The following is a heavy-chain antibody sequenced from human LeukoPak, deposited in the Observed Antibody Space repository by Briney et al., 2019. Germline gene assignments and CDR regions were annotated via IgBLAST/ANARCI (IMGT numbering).Heavy chain of an antibody. CDR2: ITGSGGAT. Sequence: GGSLRLSCVGSGFTFSIYAMSWVRQAPGKGLEWVSIITGSGGATYYADSVKGRFTISRDNSKNTLYLQMHTLSAEDTAVFYCAKDFGLGATRVFDYWGQGTLVTVSS. J-gene: IGHJ4*02. CDR1: GFTFSIYA. D-gene: IGHD1-26*01. V-gene: IGHV3-23*01. CDR3: AKDFGLGATRVFDY.